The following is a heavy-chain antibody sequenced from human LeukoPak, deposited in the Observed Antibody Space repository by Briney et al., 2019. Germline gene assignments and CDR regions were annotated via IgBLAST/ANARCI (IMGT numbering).Heavy chain of an antibody. V-gene: IGHV4-59*01. Sequence: SETLSLTCTVSGGSISSYYWSWIRQPPGKGLEWIGYIYYSGSTNYNPSLKSRVTISVDTSKNQFSLKLSSVTAADTAVYYCARLRMKEQGGWFDPWGQGTLVTVSS. J-gene: IGHJ5*02. CDR2: IYYSGST. CDR3: ARLRMKEQGGWFDP. D-gene: IGHD1/OR15-1a*01. CDR1: GGSISSYY.